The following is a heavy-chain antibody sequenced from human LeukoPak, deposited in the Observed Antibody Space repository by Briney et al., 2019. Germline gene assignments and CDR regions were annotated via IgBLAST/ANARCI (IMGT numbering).Heavy chain of an antibody. CDR1: GFTFSNYS. J-gene: IGHJ4*02. D-gene: IGHD3-10*01. V-gene: IGHV3-48*02. CDR2: ISSRGSSI. CDR3: ARVIRRFGEFSSDY. Sequence: QPGGSLRLSCVVSGFTFSNYSMNWVREAPGKGLEWASYISSRGSSIYYLDSVKGRFTISRDNAKNSLYLQMNSLRDEDTAVYYCARVIRRFGEFSSDYWGQGTLVTVSS.